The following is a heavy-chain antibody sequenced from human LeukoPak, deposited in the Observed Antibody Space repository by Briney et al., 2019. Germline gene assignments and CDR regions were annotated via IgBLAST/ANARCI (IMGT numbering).Heavy chain of an antibody. V-gene: IGHV3-72*01. Sequence: PGGSLRLSCAASGFSVSSNYLSWVRQAPGKGLEWVGRIRNKADSYTTEYAASVKGRFTISRDDSKNSLYLQMNRLKTENTAVFYCVAMIRGVGYWGQGTLVTVSS. J-gene: IGHJ4*02. D-gene: IGHD3-10*01. CDR3: VAMIRGVGY. CDR1: GFSVSSNY. CDR2: IRNKADSYTT.